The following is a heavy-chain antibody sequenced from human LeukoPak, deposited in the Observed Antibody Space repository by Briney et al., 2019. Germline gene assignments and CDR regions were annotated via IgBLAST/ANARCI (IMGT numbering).Heavy chain of an antibody. Sequence: SETLSLTCTVSGGSISSGGYYWSWIRQHPGKGLEWIGYIYYSGSTYYNPSLKSRVTISVDTSKNQFSLKLSSVTAADTAVYYCARGSFTVTNDAFDIWGRGTMVTVSS. CDR3: ARGSFTVTNDAFDI. CDR2: IYYSGST. J-gene: IGHJ3*02. V-gene: IGHV4-31*03. D-gene: IGHD4-17*01. CDR1: GGSISSGGYY.